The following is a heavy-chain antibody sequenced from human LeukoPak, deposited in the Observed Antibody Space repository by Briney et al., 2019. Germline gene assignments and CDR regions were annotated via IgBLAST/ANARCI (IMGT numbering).Heavy chain of an antibody. CDR1: GGSISSSSYY. J-gene: IGHJ5*02. V-gene: IGHV4-39*07. CDR2: IHYSGST. CDR3: ARGGYYDSIRNWFDP. D-gene: IGHD3-22*01. Sequence: PSETLSLTCTVSGGSISSSSYYWGWIRQPPGKGLEWIGSIHYSGSTNYNPSLKSRVTISVDTSKNQFSLKLSSVTAADTAVYYCARGGYYDSIRNWFDPWGQGTLVTVSS.